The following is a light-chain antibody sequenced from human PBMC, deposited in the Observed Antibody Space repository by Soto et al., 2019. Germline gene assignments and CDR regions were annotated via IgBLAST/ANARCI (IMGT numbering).Light chain of an antibody. CDR3: QQYNNWPPWT. CDR2: GAS. J-gene: IGKJ1*01. Sequence: EIVMTQSPATLSVSPGERATLSCRASQSVNSNLAWYQQKPGQSPRLLIYGASTRATGIPARFSGSGSGTEFPLTISRLQSEDFAVYYCQQYNNWPPWTFGQGTKVEIK. V-gene: IGKV3-15*01. CDR1: QSVNSN.